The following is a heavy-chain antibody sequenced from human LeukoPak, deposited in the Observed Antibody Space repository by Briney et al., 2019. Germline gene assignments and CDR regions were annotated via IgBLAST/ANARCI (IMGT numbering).Heavy chain of an antibody. Sequence: GASVKVSCKASGYTFTSYAMNWVRQAPGQGLEWMGWINTNTGNPTYAQGFTGRFVFSLDTSVSTAYLQISSLKAEDTAVYYCARDLGRVGGSYLYYYYGMDVWGQGTTVTVSS. CDR3: ARDLGRVGGSYLYYYYGMDV. J-gene: IGHJ6*02. CDR1: GYTFTSYA. CDR2: INTNTGNP. V-gene: IGHV7-4-1*02. D-gene: IGHD1-26*01.